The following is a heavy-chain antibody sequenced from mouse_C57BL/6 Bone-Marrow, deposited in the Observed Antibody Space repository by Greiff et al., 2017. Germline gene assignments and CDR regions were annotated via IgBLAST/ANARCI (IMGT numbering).Heavy chain of an antibody. CDR2: IYPGDGDT. CDR1: GYAFSSSW. Sequence: QVQLKASGPELVKPGASVKISCKASGYAFSSSWMNWVKQRPGKGLEWIGRIYPGDGDTNYNGKFKGKATLTADQSSSTAYMQLSSLTSEDSAVYFCRYSNWDAMDYWGQGTSVTVSS. V-gene: IGHV1-82*01. CDR3: RYSNWDAMDY. J-gene: IGHJ4*01. D-gene: IGHD2-5*01.